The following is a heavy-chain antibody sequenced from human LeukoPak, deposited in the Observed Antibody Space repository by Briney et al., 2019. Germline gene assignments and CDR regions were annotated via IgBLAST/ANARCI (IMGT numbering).Heavy chain of an antibody. V-gene: IGHV3-11*01. Sequence: PGGSLRLSCAASGFTFSDYYVSWIRQAPGKGLEWVSYISSSGSTIYYADSVKGRFTISRDNAKNSLYLQMNSLRAEDTAVYYCAREDSSGYYYFDYWGQGTLVTVSS. CDR2: ISSSGSTI. CDR3: AREDSSGYYYFDY. CDR1: GFTFSDYY. D-gene: IGHD3-22*01. J-gene: IGHJ4*02.